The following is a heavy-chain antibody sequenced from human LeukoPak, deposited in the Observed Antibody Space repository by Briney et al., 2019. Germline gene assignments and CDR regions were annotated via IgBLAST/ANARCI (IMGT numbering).Heavy chain of an antibody. Sequence: PSETLSLTCAVSGDSISSGGYSWSWIRQPPGKGLEWIGYIHYSGSTYYNPSLKSRVTISVDTSKNQFSLKLSSVTAADTAVYYCARESLYPYYMDVWGKGTTVTVSS. D-gene: IGHD2-2*02. CDR2: IHYSGST. J-gene: IGHJ6*03. V-gene: IGHV4-61*08. CDR3: ARESLYPYYMDV. CDR1: GDSISSGGYS.